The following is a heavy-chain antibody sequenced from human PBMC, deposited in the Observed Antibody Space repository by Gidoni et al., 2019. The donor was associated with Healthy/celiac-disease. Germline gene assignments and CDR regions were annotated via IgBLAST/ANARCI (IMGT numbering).Heavy chain of an antibody. D-gene: IGHD2-2*01. CDR2: ITYDASNK. J-gene: IGHJ4*02. CDR3: ARDGGSTSCPPFY. CDR1: GFTFSSYA. V-gene: IGHV3-30-3*01. Sequence: HVQLVESGGGVVQPGRSLRLSCAASGFTFSSYAMHWVRQAPGKGLEWGAVITYDASNKDYADSVKGRFTISRDNSKNTLYLQMNSLRAEDTAGYYCARDGGSTSCPPFYWGQGTLVTVSS.